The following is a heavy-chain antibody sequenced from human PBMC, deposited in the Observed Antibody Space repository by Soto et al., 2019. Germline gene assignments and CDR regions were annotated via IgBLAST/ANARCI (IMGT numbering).Heavy chain of an antibody. CDR2: IYGTGTT. Sequence: QVQLQESGPGLVKPSETLSLTCTVSDGSINSHYWTWIRQPAGKGLEYIGRIYGTGTTDYNPSLESRVSMSVDTSKNQFYLRLTSVTAADSAKYFCAREKDYYYSAMDVWGQGTTVAVSS. CDR1: DGSINSHY. V-gene: IGHV4-4*07. J-gene: IGHJ6*02. CDR3: AREKDYYYSAMDV.